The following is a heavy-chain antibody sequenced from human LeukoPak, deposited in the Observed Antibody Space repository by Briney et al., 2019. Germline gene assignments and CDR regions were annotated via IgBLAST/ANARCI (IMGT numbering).Heavy chain of an antibody. V-gene: IGHV3-23*01. J-gene: IGHJ3*02. Sequence: GGSLRLSCAVSGFTFSNYAMSWVRQAPGKGLEWVSTISGSGDTTYYADSVKGRFTISRDNSKNTLYLQMNSLRAEDTAVYYCAKDRWSAYDLSAFDIWGQGTMVTVSS. CDR3: AKDRWSAYDLSAFDI. CDR2: ISGSGDTT. CDR1: GFTFSNYA. D-gene: IGHD5-12*01.